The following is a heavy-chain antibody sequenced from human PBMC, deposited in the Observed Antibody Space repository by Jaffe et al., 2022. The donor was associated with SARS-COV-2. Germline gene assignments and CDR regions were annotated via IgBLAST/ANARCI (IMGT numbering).Heavy chain of an antibody. Sequence: QVQLQQSGPGLVKPSQTLSLTCAISGDSVSSNSAAWNWIRQSPSRGLEWLGRTYYRSKWYNDYAVSVKSRITINPDTSKNQFSLQLNSVTPEDTAVYYCARDALNYYDSSGYYFFDYWGQGTLVTVSS. CDR3: ARDALNYYDSSGYYFFDY. V-gene: IGHV6-1*01. CDR2: TYYRSKWYN. D-gene: IGHD3-22*01. J-gene: IGHJ4*02. CDR1: GDSVSSNSAA.